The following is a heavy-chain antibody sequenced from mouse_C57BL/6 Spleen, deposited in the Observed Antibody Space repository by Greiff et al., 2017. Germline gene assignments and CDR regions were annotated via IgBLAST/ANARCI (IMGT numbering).Heavy chain of an antibody. CDR1: GFTFSNYW. J-gene: IGHJ4*01. CDR2: IRLKSDNYAT. V-gene: IGHV6-3*01. Sequence: EVKLVESGGGLVQPGGSMKLSCVASGFTFSNYWMNWVRQSPEKGLEWVAQIRLKSDNYATHYAESGKGRFTISRDDSKRSVYLQMNNLRAEDTGIYYCTSDYDDYYAMDDWGQGTSVTVSS. CDR3: TSDYDDYYAMDD. D-gene: IGHD2-4*01.